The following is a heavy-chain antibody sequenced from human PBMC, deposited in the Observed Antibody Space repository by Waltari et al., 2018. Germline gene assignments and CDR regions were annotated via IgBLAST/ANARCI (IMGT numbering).Heavy chain of an antibody. Sequence: QLQLQESGPGLVKPSETLSLTCSVSGVSITSNRHYWGWIRQPPGQGLEWIGTVSYRGATYTSPSLESRVTVSRDTSKNHLSLKLVSVTAADTAVYYCATYIGASVGTAAFDVWGQGTMVTVSS. CDR3: ATYIGASVGTAAFDV. V-gene: IGHV4-39*02. J-gene: IGHJ3*01. CDR1: GVSITSNRHY. D-gene: IGHD5-12*01. CDR2: VSYRGAT.